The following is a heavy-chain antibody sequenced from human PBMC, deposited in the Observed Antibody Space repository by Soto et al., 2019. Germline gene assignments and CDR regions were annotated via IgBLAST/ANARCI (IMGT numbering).Heavy chain of an antibody. CDR2: IYSGGST. CDR1: GFTVTTNY. CDR3: ARGYCSGGSCYFWDAFDI. J-gene: IGHJ3*02. D-gene: IGHD2-15*01. Sequence: PGGSLRLSCAASGFTVTTNYMSWVRQAPGKGLEWVSLIYSGGSTYYADSVKGRFTISRDNSKNTLYLQMNSLRAEDTAVYYCARGYCSGGSCYFWDAFDIWGQGTMVTVSS. V-gene: IGHV3-53*01.